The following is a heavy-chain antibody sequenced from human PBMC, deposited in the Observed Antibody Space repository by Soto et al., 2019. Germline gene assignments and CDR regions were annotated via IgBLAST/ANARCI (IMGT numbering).Heavy chain of an antibody. CDR1: GGSISSYY. Sequence: SETLSLTCTVSGGSISSYYWSWIRQPPGKGLEWIGYIYYSGSTNYNPSLKSQVTISVETSKNQFSLNLSSVTAADTAVYYCARADEYSYRFDYWGQGTLVTVSS. J-gene: IGHJ4*02. D-gene: IGHD4-4*01. V-gene: IGHV4-59*08. CDR3: ARADEYSYRFDY. CDR2: IYYSGST.